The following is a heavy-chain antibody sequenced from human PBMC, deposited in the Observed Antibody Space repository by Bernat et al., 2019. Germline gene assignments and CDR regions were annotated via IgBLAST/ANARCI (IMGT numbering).Heavy chain of an antibody. J-gene: IGHJ6*02. V-gene: IGHV3-23*01. Sequence: EVQLLESGGGLVQPGGSLRLSCVASGFTFSSYAMNWVRQAPGKGLQWVSGISGSGDNTYYADSVKGRFTISRDNSKNMLFLLMNSLRAEDTAVYYCARHGPNGRSQWDYYYYGMDVWGQGTTVTVSS. CDR2: ISGSGDNT. D-gene: IGHD1-26*01. CDR1: GFTFSSYA. CDR3: ARHGPNGRSQWDYYYYGMDV.